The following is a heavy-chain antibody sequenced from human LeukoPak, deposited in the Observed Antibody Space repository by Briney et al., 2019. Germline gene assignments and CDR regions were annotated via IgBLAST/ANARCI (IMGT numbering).Heavy chain of an antibody. J-gene: IGHJ4*02. Sequence: SGGSLRLSCAVSGFTFSSYEMNWVRQAPGKGLEWVSYISSSGSTIYYADSVMGRFTISRDNAKNSLYLQMDSLRAEDTAVYYCARPEGGPYSSSWYFVYWGQGTLVTVSS. CDR2: ISSSGSTI. D-gene: IGHD6-13*01. CDR1: GFTFSSYE. CDR3: ARPEGGPYSSSWYFVY. V-gene: IGHV3-48*03.